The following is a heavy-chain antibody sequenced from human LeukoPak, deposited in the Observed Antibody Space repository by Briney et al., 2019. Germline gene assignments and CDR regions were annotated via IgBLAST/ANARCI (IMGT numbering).Heavy chain of an antibody. CDR2: INHSGST. CDR1: GGSFSGYY. D-gene: IGHD1-26*01. CDR3: ARAREWELHVDY. V-gene: IGHV4-34*01. Sequence: TSETLSLTCAVYGGSFSGYYWSWIRQPPGKGLEWIGEINHSGSTNYNPSLKSRVTISVDTSKNQFSLKLSSVTAADTAVYYCARAREWELHVDYWGQGTLVTVSS. J-gene: IGHJ4*02.